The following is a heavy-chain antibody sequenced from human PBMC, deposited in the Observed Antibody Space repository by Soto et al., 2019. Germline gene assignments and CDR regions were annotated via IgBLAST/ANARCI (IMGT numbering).Heavy chain of an antibody. CDR1: VCTFRSFT. CDR2: ISSNSAYI. D-gene: IGHD1-1*01. Sequence: VGSLRLSCASSVCTFRSFTMNWVRHSPGKWLEWVSTISSNSAYIYYTDALRGRFTISRDNAKNSLHLQMNSLRAEDTAVYYCKRDASRDRSAREPFDSWRPGALDPFXS. CDR3: KRDASRDRSAREPFDS. V-gene: IGHV3-21*01. J-gene: IGHJ5*02.